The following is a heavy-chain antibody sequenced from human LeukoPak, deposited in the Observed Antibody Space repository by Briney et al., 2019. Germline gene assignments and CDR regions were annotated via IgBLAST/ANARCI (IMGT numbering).Heavy chain of an antibody. Sequence: AETLSLTCTVAGGSISSYYWSWLRQPPGKGLEWIGYIYYSGSTNYNPSLKSRVPISVDTSKNQFSLKLSSVTAADTAVYYCARLYSSSFPLYWGQGTLVTVSS. CDR1: GGSISSYY. J-gene: IGHJ4*02. CDR2: IYYSGST. D-gene: IGHD6-6*01. V-gene: IGHV4-59*08. CDR3: ARLYSSSFPLY.